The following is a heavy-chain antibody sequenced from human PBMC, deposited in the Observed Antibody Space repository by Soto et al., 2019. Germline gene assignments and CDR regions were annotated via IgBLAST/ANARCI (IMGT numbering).Heavy chain of an antibody. V-gene: IGHV3-33*01. CDR3: VRDPAGSSSWWGRYYYYGMDV. D-gene: IGHD6-13*01. CDR2: IWYDGSNK. Sequence: GGSLRLSCAASGFTFSSYGMHWVRQAPGKGLEWVAVIWYDGSNKYYADSVKGRFTISRDNSKNTLYLQMNSLRAEDTAVYYCVRDPAGSSSWWGRYYYYGMDVWGQGTTVTVSS. CDR1: GFTFSSYG. J-gene: IGHJ6*02.